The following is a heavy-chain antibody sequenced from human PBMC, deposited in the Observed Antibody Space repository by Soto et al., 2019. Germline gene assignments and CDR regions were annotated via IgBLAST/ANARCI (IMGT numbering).Heavy chain of an antibody. D-gene: IGHD2-21*02. CDR2: IYYSGST. V-gene: IGHV4-39*01. J-gene: IGHJ5*02. CDR1: GGSIISSSYF. CDR3: ARHPSDFWFDP. Sequence: SETLSLTCTVSGGSIISSSYFWGWIRQPPGKGLEWIGSIYYSGSTYYNPSLKSRVTVSVDTSKNQFSLKLSSVTAADTAVYYCARHPSDFWFDPWGQGTLVTVSS.